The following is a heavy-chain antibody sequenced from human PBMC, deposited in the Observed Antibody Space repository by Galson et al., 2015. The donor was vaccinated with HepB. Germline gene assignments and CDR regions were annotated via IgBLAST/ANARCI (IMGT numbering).Heavy chain of an antibody. D-gene: IGHD1-26*01. Sequence: SLRLSCAASGVTFSSYAMHWVRQAPGKGLEFVSAISSNGDSTYYADSVKGRFTVSRDNSKNTLYFQMGSLRVEDTAVYYCVKDSGMYPQYNWFDSWGQGTLVTVSP. CDR2: ISSNGDST. V-gene: IGHV3-64D*06. CDR1: GVTFSSYA. CDR3: VKDSGMYPQYNWFDS. J-gene: IGHJ5*01.